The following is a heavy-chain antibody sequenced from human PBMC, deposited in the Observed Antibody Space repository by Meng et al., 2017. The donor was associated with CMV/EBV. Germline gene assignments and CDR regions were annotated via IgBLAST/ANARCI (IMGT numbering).Heavy chain of an antibody. Sequence: PVKVSCKASGYTFTSYGICWARQAPGQGLEWMGWISAYNGNTNYAQKLQGRVTMTTDTSTSTAYMELRSLRSDDTAVYYCARVYPRPSRVVVPPGAYYYYGMDVWGQGTTVTVSS. CDR2: ISAYNGNT. D-gene: IGHD3-22*01. CDR3: ARVYPRPSRVVVPPGAYYYYGMDV. J-gene: IGHJ6*02. V-gene: IGHV1-18*01. CDR1: GYTFTSYG.